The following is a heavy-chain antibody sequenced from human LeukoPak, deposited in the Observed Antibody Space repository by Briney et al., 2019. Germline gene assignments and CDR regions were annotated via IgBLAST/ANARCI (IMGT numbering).Heavy chain of an antibody. CDR3: AKDRTVGASYWYFDL. Sequence: GMSLRLSCAASGFTISSHAMHWVRQAPGKVLEWAAVISYDGSNKYYADSVKGRFTISRDNSKNTLYLQMNTLRAEDTAIYYCAKDRTVGASYWYFDLWGRGTLVTVSS. D-gene: IGHD1-26*01. V-gene: IGHV3-30-3*01. CDR2: ISYDGSNK. CDR1: GFTISSHA. J-gene: IGHJ2*01.